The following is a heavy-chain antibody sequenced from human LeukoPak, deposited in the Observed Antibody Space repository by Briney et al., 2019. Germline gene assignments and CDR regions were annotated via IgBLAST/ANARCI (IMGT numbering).Heavy chain of an antibody. CDR2: VYSDGSSA. D-gene: IGHD3-16*01. Sequence: GGSLRLSCAASGFTFSNYWMHWVRQAPGKGQVWVSRVYSDGSSAIYADSVRGRFTISRDNAKDTLYLQMNSLTTEDTAVYYCTRDIVWGFDYWGQGTLVTVSS. CDR3: TRDIVWGFDY. J-gene: IGHJ4*02. V-gene: IGHV3-74*01. CDR1: GFTFSNYW.